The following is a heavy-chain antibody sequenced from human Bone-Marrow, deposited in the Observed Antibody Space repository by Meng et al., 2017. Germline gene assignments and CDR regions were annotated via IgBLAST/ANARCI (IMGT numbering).Heavy chain of an antibody. CDR1: GFTFSNYA. J-gene: IGHJ4*02. CDR2: LSGGVDRI. CDR3: AKRGDSGFYEIY. Sequence: GGSLRLSCATSGFTFSNYAMNWVRQAPGKGLEWVSTLSGGVDRIYYADAVRGRCTISRDNSKNTVYLQMNSLTVHDTAVYYCAKRGDSGFYEIYWGQGAQVTVSS. V-gene: IGHV3-23*01. D-gene: IGHD6-19*01.